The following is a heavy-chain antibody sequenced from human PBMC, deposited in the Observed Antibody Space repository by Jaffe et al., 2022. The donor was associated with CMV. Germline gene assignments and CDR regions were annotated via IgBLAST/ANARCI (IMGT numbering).Heavy chain of an antibody. J-gene: IGHJ4*02. V-gene: IGHV4-31*03. D-gene: IGHD1-26*01. CDR3: ARARITRGTILVGATPLTSFDY. Sequence: QVQLQESGPGLVKPSQTLSLTCTVSGGSISSGGYYWSWIRQHPGKGLEWIGYIYYSGSTYYNPSLKSRVTISVDTSKNQFSLKLSSVTAADTAVYYCARARITRGTILVGATPLTSFDYWGQGTLVTVSS. CDR1: GGSISSGGYY. CDR2: IYYSGST.